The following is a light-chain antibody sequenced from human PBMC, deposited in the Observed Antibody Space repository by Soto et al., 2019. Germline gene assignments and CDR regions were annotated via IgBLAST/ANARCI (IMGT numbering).Light chain of an antibody. J-gene: IGLJ2*01. CDR3: ASWDDSLSGL. V-gene: IGLV1-47*01. CDR1: SSNVASNY. Sequence: QPVLTQPPSASGTPGQRVTISCSGSSSNVASNYIYWYLQVPGTAPKLLVYGNNQRPSGVPDRFSGSRSGTSASLAISGLRSEDEGDYYCASWDDSLSGLFGGGTQLTVL. CDR2: GNN.